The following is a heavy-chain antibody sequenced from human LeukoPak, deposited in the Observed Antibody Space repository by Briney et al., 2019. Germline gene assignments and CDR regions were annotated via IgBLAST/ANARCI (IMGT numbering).Heavy chain of an antibody. CDR1: GFTFSSYA. Sequence: PGGSLRLSCAASGFTFSSYAMSWVRQAPGKGLEWVSGIGGNGVSTYYADSVKGRFTVSRDNSKNTLYLQMNSLRAEDTALYYCARPPSLRFLEWWSFGFWGQGTLVTVSS. D-gene: IGHD3-3*01. CDR2: IGGNGVST. CDR3: ARPPSLRFLEWWSFGF. J-gene: IGHJ4*02. V-gene: IGHV3-23*01.